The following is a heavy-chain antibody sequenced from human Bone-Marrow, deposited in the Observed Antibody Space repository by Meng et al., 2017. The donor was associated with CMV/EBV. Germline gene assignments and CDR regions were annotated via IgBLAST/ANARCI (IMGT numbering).Heavy chain of an antibody. J-gene: IGHJ4*02. CDR1: EFTFSSYG. Sequence: GESLKISCAASEFTFSSYGIHWVRQAPGKGLEWVAVISYDGVSQHYAESVEGRFSLSRDNSRNTLYLQMNSLRTDDTAVYYCAREVGTTTGPDYWGQGTLVTVSS. D-gene: IGHD1-26*01. CDR2: ISYDGVSQ. V-gene: IGHV3-30*19. CDR3: AREVGTTTGPDY.